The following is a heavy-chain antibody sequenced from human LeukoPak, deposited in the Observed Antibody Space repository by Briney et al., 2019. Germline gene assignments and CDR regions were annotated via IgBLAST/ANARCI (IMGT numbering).Heavy chain of an antibody. CDR3: ARTKYYYDSSGYSYYFDY. J-gene: IGHJ4*02. CDR1: GGSISSGSYY. CDR2: IYTSGST. D-gene: IGHD3-22*01. Sequence: PSQTLSLTCTVSGGSISSGSYYWSWIRQPAGKGLEWIGRIYTSGSTNYNPSLKSRATMSVDTSKNQFSLKLSSVTAADTAVYYCARTKYYYDSSGYSYYFDYWGQGTLVTVSS. V-gene: IGHV4-61*02.